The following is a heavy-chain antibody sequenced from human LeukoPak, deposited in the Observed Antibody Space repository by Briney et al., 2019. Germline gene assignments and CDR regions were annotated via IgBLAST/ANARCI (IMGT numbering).Heavy chain of an antibody. CDR1: GGSISNSDYF. V-gene: IGHV4-39*01. CDR2: IYYGGSN. Sequence: PSETLSLTCTVSGGSISNSDYFWGWIRQPPGKGLEWIANIYYGGSNNYNPSLKSRITISVDTSRNQYSLKLNSLTAADTAVYFCARHRAWSGWYLGSWGQGSLVTVSS. D-gene: IGHD6-19*01. J-gene: IGHJ4*02. CDR3: ARHRAWSGWYLGS.